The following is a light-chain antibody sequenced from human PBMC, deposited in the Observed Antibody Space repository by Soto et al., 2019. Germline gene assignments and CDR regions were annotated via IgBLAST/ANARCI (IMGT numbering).Light chain of an antibody. Sequence: DIVMTKSQLSLPVTPGEPASISCRSSQSLLHSNGFNYLDWYLQKPGQSPQLLIYLGSSRASGVPDRFSGSGSGTDFTLKISRVEAEDVGVYYCMQALQTPRTFGQGTKVEIK. V-gene: IGKV2-28*01. CDR1: QSLLHSNGFNY. J-gene: IGKJ1*01. CDR3: MQALQTPRT. CDR2: LGS.